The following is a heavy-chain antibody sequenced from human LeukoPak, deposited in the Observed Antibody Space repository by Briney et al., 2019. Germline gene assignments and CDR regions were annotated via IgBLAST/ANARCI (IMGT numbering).Heavy chain of an antibody. CDR1: GSTFSSYA. Sequence: GGSLRLSCAASGSTFSSYAMSWVRQAPGKGLEWVSAISGSGGSTYYADSVKGRFTISRDNSKNTLYLQMNSLRAEDTAVYYCAKDKIYGDYWGYYFDYWGQGTLVTVSS. J-gene: IGHJ4*02. CDR3: AKDKIYGDYWGYYFDY. V-gene: IGHV3-23*01. CDR2: ISGSGGST. D-gene: IGHD4-17*01.